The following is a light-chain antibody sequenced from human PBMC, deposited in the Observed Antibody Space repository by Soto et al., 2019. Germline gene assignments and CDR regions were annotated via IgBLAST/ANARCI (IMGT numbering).Light chain of an antibody. CDR1: QSVSSSY. CDR3: QQYNDWPLT. V-gene: IGKV3-15*01. Sequence: VLKQSPGTLSLSPGERATLSCRASQSVSSSYLAWYQQKPGQAPSLLIYGAFTRATGIPARFSGTGSGTEFTLTISSLQSEDFALYYCQQYNDWPLTFGQGTKVDIK. CDR2: GAF. J-gene: IGKJ1*01.